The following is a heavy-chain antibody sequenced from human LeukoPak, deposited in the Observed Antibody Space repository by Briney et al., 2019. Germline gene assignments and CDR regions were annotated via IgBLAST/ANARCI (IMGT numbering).Heavy chain of an antibody. Sequence: GGSLRLSCAASGFTFDDYGMSWVRQAPGKGLEWVSGINWNGGSTGYADSVKGRFTISRDNAKNSLYLQMNSLRVEDTAVYYCTKLAKYFYGSETYYFFEHWGQGTPVTASS. D-gene: IGHD3-10*01. V-gene: IGHV3-20*04. J-gene: IGHJ4*02. CDR3: TKLAKYFYGSETYYFFEH. CDR2: INWNGGST. CDR1: GFTFDDYG.